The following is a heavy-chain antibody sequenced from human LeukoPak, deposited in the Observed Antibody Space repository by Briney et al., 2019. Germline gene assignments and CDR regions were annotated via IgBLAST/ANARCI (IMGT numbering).Heavy chain of an antibody. CDR2: IYYSGST. CDR3: ARGYCTNGVCYLNWFDP. V-gene: IGHV4-39*01. J-gene: IGHJ5*02. D-gene: IGHD2-8*01. CDR1: GGSISSSSYY. Sequence: PSETLSLTCAVSGGSISSSSYYWGWLRQPPGKVLEWVGSIYYSGSTYYNPSLKSRVTISVDPSKNQFALKLSYVTAADTAVYYCARGYCTNGVCYLNWFDPWGQGTLVTVSS.